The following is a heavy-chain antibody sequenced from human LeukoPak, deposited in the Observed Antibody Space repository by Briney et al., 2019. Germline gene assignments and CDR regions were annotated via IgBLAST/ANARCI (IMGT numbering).Heavy chain of an antibody. CDR3: AREEGYSYANFDY. D-gene: IGHD5-18*01. V-gene: IGHV3-72*01. J-gene: IGHJ4*02. CDR2: TRNKANSYTT. CDR1: GFTFSDHY. Sequence: GGSLRLSCAASGFTFSDHYMDCVRQAPGKGLEWVGRTRNKANSYTTEYAASVKGRFTISRDDSKNSLYLQMNSLKTEDTAVYYCAREEGYSYANFDYWGQGTLVTVSS.